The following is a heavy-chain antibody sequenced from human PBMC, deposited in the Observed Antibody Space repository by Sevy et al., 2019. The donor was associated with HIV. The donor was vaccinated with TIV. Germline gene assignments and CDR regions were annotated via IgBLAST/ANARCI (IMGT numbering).Heavy chain of an antibody. CDR3: AKAGGYGDYESNFDY. CDR2: ISGSGGST. D-gene: IGHD4-17*01. CDR1: GFTFSSYA. V-gene: IGHV3-23*01. J-gene: IGHJ4*02. Sequence: GGSLRLSCAASGFTFSSYAMSWVRQAPGKGLEWVSAISGSGGSTYYADSVKGRFTISRDNSKNTLSLQMNSLRAEDTAVYYCAKAGGYGDYESNFDYWGQGTLDTVSS.